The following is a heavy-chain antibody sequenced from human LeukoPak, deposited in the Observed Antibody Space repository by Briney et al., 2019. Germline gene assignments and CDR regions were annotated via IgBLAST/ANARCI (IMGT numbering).Heavy chain of an antibody. CDR2: IYYSGST. D-gene: IGHD3-22*01. CDR3: ARHRGDYNYDSTGYWSY. J-gene: IGHJ4*02. CDR1: GGSISSSSYY. Sequence: SETLSLTCTVSGGSISSSSYYWGWIRQPPGKGLEWIGSIYYSGSTYYNPSLKSRVTISVDTSKNQFSLKLSSVTAADTAVYFCARHRGDYNYDSTGYWSYWGQGTLVIASS. V-gene: IGHV4-39*01.